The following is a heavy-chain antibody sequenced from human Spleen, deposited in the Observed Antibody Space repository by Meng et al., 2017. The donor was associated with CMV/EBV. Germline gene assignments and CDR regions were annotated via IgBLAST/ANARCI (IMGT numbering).Heavy chain of an antibody. CDR3: ARAITIFGAKAFDY. V-gene: IGHV1-18*01. Sequence: ASVKVSCKASGYTFTSYGISWVRQAPGQGLERMGWISAYNGNTNYAQKLQGRVTMTTDTSTSTAYMELRSLRSDDTAVYYCARAITIFGAKAFDYWGQGTLVTVSS. D-gene: IGHD3-3*01. CDR2: ISAYNGNT. CDR1: GYTFTSYG. J-gene: IGHJ4*02.